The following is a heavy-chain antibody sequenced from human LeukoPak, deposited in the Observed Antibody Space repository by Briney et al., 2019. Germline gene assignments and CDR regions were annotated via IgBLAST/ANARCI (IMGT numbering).Heavy chain of an antibody. V-gene: IGHV4-59*01. CDR1: GGSISSYY. D-gene: IGHD3-22*01. CDR3: ARGGYYYMDAFDI. Sequence: SETLSLTCTVSGGSISSYYWSWIRQPPGKGLEWIGYIYYSGSTNYNPSLKSRVTISVDTSKNQFSLKLSSVTAADTAVYYCARGGYYYMDAFDIWGQGTMVTVST. CDR2: IYYSGST. J-gene: IGHJ3*02.